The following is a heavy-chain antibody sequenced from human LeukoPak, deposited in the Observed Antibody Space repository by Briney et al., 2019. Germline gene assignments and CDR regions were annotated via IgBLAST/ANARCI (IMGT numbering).Heavy chain of an antibody. CDR1: GFTFSSYG. Sequence: GRSLRLSCAASGFTFSSYGMHWFRQAPGKGLEWVTVISYDGSNKYYADSVKGRFTISRDNSKNTLYLQMNSLRAEDTAVYYCAKGRVYSAYDLFDYWGQGTLVTVSS. D-gene: IGHD5-12*01. J-gene: IGHJ4*02. CDR2: ISYDGSNK. CDR3: AKGRVYSAYDLFDY. V-gene: IGHV3-30*18.